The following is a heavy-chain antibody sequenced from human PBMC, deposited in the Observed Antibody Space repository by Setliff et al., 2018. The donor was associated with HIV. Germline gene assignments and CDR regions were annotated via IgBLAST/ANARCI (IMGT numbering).Heavy chain of an antibody. Sequence: SETLSLTCTVSGGSIKSSSDYWGWIRQPPGKGLEWIGTIYYGGSTYYNPSLKSRVTISVDTSKNQFSLKLSSVTAADTTVYYCARHSGLGGYYSPFDYWGPGTLVTVTS. J-gene: IGHJ4*02. CDR3: ARHSGLGGYYSPFDY. V-gene: IGHV4-39*01. CDR2: IYYGGST. CDR1: GGSIKSSSDY. D-gene: IGHD3-22*01.